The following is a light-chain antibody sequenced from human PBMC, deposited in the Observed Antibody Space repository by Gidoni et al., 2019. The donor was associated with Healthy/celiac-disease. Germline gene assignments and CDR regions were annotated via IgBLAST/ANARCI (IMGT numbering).Light chain of an antibody. CDR2: DVS. CDR1: SSDVGGYNY. V-gene: IGLV2-11*01. J-gene: IGLJ2*01. CDR3: CSYAGSYTVV. Sequence: QSDLTKPRSVSGSTRQSVTISCTGNSSDVGGYNYVSWYPQNPGKAPKLMIYDVSKRPSGVPDRFSGSKSVNTASLTISGLQAEDEADYYCCSYAGSYTVVFGGGTKLTVL.